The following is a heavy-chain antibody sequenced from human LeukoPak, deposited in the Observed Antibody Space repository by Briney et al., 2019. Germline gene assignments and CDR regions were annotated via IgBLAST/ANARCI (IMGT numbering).Heavy chain of an antibody. V-gene: IGHV1-69*13. J-gene: IGHJ4*02. Sequence: ASVKVSCKTSGGTLSNYAISWVRQAPGQGLEWMGGIIPIFGTANYAQKFQGRVTITADESTSTAYMELSSLRSEDTAVYYCARSSSEMATTQLFDYWGQGTLVTVSS. D-gene: IGHD5-24*01. CDR2: IIPIFGTA. CDR3: ARSSSEMATTQLFDY. CDR1: GGTLSNYA.